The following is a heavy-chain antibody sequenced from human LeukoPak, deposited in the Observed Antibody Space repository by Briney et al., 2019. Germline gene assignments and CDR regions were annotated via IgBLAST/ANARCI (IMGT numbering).Heavy chain of an antibody. CDR1: GYTFTGYY. D-gene: IGHD6-13*01. CDR3: AIGYSSSWWGFDY. CDR2: INPNSGGT. V-gene: IGHV1-2*04. Sequence: ASVKVSCKASGYTFTGYYMHWVRQAPGQGLGWMGWINPNSGGTNYAQKFQGWVTMTRDTSISTAYMELSRLRSDDAAVYYCAIGYSSSWWGFDYWGQGTLVTVSS. J-gene: IGHJ4*02.